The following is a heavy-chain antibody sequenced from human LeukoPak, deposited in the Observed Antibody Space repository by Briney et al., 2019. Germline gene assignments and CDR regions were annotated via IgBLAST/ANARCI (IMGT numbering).Heavy chain of an antibody. CDR2: IIPILGIA. D-gene: IGHD6-13*01. J-gene: IGHJ3*02. CDR3: ARRAAAANDALDI. CDR1: GGTFSSYA. Sequence: ASVKVSCKASGGTFSSYAISWVRQAPGQGLEWMGRIIPILGIANYAQKFQGRVTITADKSTSTAYMELSSLRSEDTAVYYCARRAAAANDALDIWGQGTMVTVSS. V-gene: IGHV1-69*04.